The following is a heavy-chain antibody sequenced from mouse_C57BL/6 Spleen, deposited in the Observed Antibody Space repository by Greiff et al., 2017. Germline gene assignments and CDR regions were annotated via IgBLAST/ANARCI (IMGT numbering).Heavy chain of an antibody. V-gene: IGHV3-1*01. J-gene: IGHJ1*03. CDR2: ISYSGST. CDR3: ARDYGSSWYFDV. D-gene: IGHD1-1*01. CDR1: GYSITSGYD. Sequence: EVQLVESGPGMVKPSQSLSLTCTVTGYSITSGYDWHWIRHFPGNKLEWMGYISYSGSTNYNPSLKSRISITHDTSKNHFFLKLNSVTTEDTATYYCARDYGSSWYFDVWGTGTTVTVSS.